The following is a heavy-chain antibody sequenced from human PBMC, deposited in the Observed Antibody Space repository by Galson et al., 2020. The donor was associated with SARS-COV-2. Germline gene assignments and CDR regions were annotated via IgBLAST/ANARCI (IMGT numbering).Heavy chain of an antibody. D-gene: IGHD2-8*01. CDR2: IYYSGST. Sequence: SETLSLTCTVSGGSISSYYWSWIRQPPGKGLEWIGYIYYSGSTNYNPSLKSRVTISVDTSKNQFSLKLSSVTAADTAVYYCARAPVYAHKWFDPWGQGTLVTVSS. J-gene: IGHJ5*02. CDR1: GGSISSYY. V-gene: IGHV4-59*01. CDR3: ARAPVYAHKWFDP.